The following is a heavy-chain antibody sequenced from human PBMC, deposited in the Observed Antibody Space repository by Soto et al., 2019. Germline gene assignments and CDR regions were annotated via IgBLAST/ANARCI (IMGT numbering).Heavy chain of an antibody. CDR2: ISSSGSLI. J-gene: IGHJ6*02. D-gene: IGHD2-21*02. Sequence: GGSLRLSCAACGFTLSDFYMSWVRQAPGKGLEWISYISSSGSLIYYADSVKGRFTISRDNANNSLYPQMNSLRVEDTAVYYCVRDPPPDSDTVYMDVWGQGNTVTVS. V-gene: IGHV3-11*01. CDR3: VRDPPPDSDTVYMDV. CDR1: GFTLSDFY.